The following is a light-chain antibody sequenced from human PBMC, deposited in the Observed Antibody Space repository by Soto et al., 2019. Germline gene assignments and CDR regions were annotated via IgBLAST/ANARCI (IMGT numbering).Light chain of an antibody. CDR1: QSVSSD. V-gene: IGKV3-15*01. Sequence: EIVMTQSPATLSVSPGERSPLSCRASQSVSSDLAWYHQKPGQAPRLLIYGASTRATGIPARFSGSGSGTEFTLTINSLQSEDFAVYYCQQYNNWPRTVGQGNKVDIK. J-gene: IGKJ1*01. CDR2: GAS. CDR3: QQYNNWPRT.